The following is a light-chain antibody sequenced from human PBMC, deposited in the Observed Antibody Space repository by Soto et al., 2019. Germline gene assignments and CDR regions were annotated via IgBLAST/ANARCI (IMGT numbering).Light chain of an antibody. V-gene: IGKV3-20*01. CDR3: QLYGSSRG. CDR1: QSVSSTN. J-gene: IGKJ1*01. Sequence: EIALTQSPGTLCLSPGERATLSCRASQSVSSTNLAWYHQKPGQAPRLLVYRASSRATGIPDRFSGSGSGTDFTLTISRLEPEDFAVYYCQLYGSSRGFGQGTKVDIK. CDR2: RAS.